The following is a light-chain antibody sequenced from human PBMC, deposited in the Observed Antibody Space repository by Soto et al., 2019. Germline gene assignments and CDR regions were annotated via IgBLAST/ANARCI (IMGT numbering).Light chain of an antibody. CDR3: GTWDNGLSAVV. CDR1: DSNIWYNS. Sequence: QSVLTQPPSVSAAPGQKITISCSGSDSNIWYNSVSWYQQLPGTAPKLLISENDERPSDLPDRFSASKSGTSATLGITGLRTGDEATYFCGTWDNGLSAVVFGGGTKVTVL. J-gene: IGLJ2*01. CDR2: END. V-gene: IGLV1-51*02.